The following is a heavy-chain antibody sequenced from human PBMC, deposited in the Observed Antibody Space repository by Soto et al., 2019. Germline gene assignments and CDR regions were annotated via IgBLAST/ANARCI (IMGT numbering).Heavy chain of an antibody. CDR1: GFTFSSYA. CDR3: AKANRPDHDILTGYYPWPG. V-gene: IGHV3-23*01. D-gene: IGHD3-9*01. Sequence: GGSLRLSCAASGFTFSSYAMSWVRQAPGKGLEWVSAISGSGGSTYYADSVKGRFTISRDNSKNTLYLQMNSLRAEDTAVYYCAKANRPDHDILTGYYPWPGWGQGTLVTVSS. J-gene: IGHJ4*02. CDR2: ISGSGGST.